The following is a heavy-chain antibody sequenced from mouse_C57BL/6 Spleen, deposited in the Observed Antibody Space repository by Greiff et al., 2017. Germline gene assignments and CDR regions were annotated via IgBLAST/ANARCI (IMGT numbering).Heavy chain of an antibody. CDR3: ARHTDYGSSYRYFYV. J-gene: IGHJ1*03. D-gene: IGHD1-1*01. CDR1: GFTFSSYG. CDR2: ISSGGSYT. Sequence: EVQGVESGGDLVKPGGSLKLSCAASGFTFSSYGMSWVRQTPDKRLEWVATISSGGSYTYYPDSVKGRFTISRDNAKNTLYLQMSSLKSEDTAMYYCARHTDYGSSYRYFYVWGTGTTVTVSS. V-gene: IGHV5-6*01.